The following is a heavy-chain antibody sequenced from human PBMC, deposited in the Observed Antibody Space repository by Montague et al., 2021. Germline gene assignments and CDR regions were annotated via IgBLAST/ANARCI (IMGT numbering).Heavy chain of an antibody. V-gene: IGHV3-9*01. CDR1: GFIFNHYV. CDR2: INGNSINI. J-gene: IGHJ4*02. Sequence: SLRLSCAASGFIFNHYVMNWVQQAPGKGLEWVSGINGNSINIDYADSVKGRFTISRDNAKNSLYLQMNSLRAEDTAFYYCVKDTRDYYPDFWGQGILVTVSS. D-gene: IGHD3-3*01. CDR3: VKDTRDYYPDF.